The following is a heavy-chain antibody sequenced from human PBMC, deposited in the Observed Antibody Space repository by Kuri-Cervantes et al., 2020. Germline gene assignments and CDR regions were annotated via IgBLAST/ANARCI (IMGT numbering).Heavy chain of an antibody. J-gene: IGHJ4*02. V-gene: IGHV4-34*01. CDR2: INHSGST. D-gene: IGHD3-10*01. CDR3: ARGAGLLWFGELHKYYFDY. Sequence: SETLSLTCAVYGGSFSGYYWSWIRQPPGKGLEWIGEINHSGSTNYNPSLKSRVTISVDTSKNQFSLKLSSVTAADTAVCYCARGAGLLWFGELHKYYFDYWGQGTLVTVSS. CDR1: GGSFSGYY.